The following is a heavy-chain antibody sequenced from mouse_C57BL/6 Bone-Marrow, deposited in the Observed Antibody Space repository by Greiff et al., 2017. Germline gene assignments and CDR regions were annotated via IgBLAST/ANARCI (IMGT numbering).Heavy chain of an antibody. CDR3: ARSTMINYFDY. V-gene: IGHV5-16*01. CDR1: GFTFSDYY. CDR2: INYDGSST. J-gene: IGHJ2*01. Sequence: DVKVEESEGGLVQPGSSMKLSCTASGFTFSDYYMAWVRQVPEKGLEWVANINYDGSSTYYLDSLKSRFIISRDNAKNILYLQMSSLKSEDTATYYCARSTMINYFDYWGQGTTLTVSS. D-gene: IGHD2-4*01.